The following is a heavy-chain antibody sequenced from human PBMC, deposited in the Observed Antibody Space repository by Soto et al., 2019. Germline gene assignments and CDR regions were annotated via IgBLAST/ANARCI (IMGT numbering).Heavy chain of an antibody. Sequence: SETLSLTCAVYGGSFSGYYWSWIRQPPGKGLEWIGEINHSGSTNYNPSLKSRVTISVDTSKNQFSLKLSSVTAADTAVYYCARGAVSYYDFWSGYYTYYYYYMDVWGKGTTVTVSS. CDR2: INHSGST. CDR3: ARGAVSYYDFWSGYYTYYYYYMDV. V-gene: IGHV4-34*01. CDR1: GGSFSGYY. J-gene: IGHJ6*03. D-gene: IGHD3-3*01.